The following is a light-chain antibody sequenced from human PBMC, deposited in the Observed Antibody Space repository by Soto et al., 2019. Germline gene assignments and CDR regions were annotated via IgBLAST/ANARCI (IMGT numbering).Light chain of an antibody. CDR2: EVS. CDR1: SSDVGSYNL. V-gene: IGLV2-23*02. J-gene: IGLJ1*01. CDR3: CSYAGSSTPYV. Sequence: QSALTQPASVSGSPGQSITISCTGTSSDVGSYNLVSWYQQHPGKAPKLMIYEVSKRPSGVSNRFSGSKSGNTASLTISGLQAEDEADYYCCSYAGSSTPYVFGTGTQAHRP.